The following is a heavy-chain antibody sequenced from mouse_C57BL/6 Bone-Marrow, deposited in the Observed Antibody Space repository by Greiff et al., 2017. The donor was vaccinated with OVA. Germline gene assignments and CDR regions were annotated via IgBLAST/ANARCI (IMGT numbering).Heavy chain of an antibody. V-gene: IGHV1-64*01. CDR1: GYTFTSYW. J-gene: IGHJ1*03. CDR2: IHPNSGST. D-gene: IGHD1-2*01. Sequence: QVQLQQSGAELVKPGASVKLSCKASGYTFTSYWMHWVKQRPGQGLEWIGMIHPNSGSTNYNEKFKSKATLTVDKSSSTAYMQLSSLTSEDSAVYDCARLRRGWYFDVWGTGTTVTVSS. CDR3: ARLRRGWYFDV.